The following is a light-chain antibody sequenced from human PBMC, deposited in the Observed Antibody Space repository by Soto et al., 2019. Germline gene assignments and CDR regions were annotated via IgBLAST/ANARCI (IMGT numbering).Light chain of an antibody. V-gene: IGKV2-28*01. CDR3: MQPLQTPFT. Sequence: DIVMTQSPLSLSVTPGEPASISCRSSQSLLHSNGYTHLDWYLQKPGQSPQLLIYLGSTRASGGPDTLKISRVEAEDVGVYYCMQPLQTPFTFGPGTKVDIK. J-gene: IGKJ3*01. CDR1: QSLLHSNGYTH. CDR2: LGS.